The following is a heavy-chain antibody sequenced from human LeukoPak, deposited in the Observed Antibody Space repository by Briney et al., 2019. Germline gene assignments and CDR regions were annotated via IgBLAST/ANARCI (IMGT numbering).Heavy chain of an antibody. CDR1: GGSFSGYY. CDR3: ANTAEKGYCSSTSCYKIAGY. V-gene: IGHV4-34*01. J-gene: IGHJ4*02. D-gene: IGHD2-2*02. CDR2: INHSGST. Sequence: SETLSLTCAVYGGSFSGYYWSWIRQPPGKGLEWIGEINHSGSTNYNPSLKSRVTISVDTSKNQFSLKLSSVTAADTAVYYCANTAEKGYCSSTSCYKIAGYWGQGTLVTVSS.